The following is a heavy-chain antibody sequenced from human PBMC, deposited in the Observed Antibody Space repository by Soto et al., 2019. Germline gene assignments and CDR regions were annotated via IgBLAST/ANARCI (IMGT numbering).Heavy chain of an antibody. CDR3: ARQTGTTTTPFDY. V-gene: IGHV4-61*01. CDR2: IYYTGST. CDR1: GGSVSSGSHQ. Sequence: SETLSLTCTVSGGSVSSGSHQWSWIRQSPGKGLEWIGYIYYTGSTNYNPSLKSRVTISLDTSKNQFSLKLTSVAAADTAVYYCARQTGTTTTPFDYWGQGSLVTVSS. J-gene: IGHJ4*02. D-gene: IGHD1-7*01.